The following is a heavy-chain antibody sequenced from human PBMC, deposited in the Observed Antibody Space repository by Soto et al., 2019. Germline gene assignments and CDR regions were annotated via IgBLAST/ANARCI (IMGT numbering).Heavy chain of an antibody. CDR2: IYHSGST. V-gene: IGHV4-30-2*01. CDR3: VRVRAAAGTNWFDP. J-gene: IGHJ5*02. CDR1: GDPINIGGYY. D-gene: IGHD6-13*01. Sequence: PSETLSLTCTVSGDPINIGGYYWTWIRQHPGKGLEWIVYIYHSGSTYSNPSLKSRVTISVDRSKNQFSLKLSSVTAADTAAYYCVRVRAAAGTNWFDPWGQGTLVTVSS.